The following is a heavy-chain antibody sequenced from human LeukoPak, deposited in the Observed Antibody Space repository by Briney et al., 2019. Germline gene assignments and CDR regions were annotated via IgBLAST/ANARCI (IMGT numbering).Heavy chain of an antibody. Sequence: SQTLSLTRAISGDSVSSNSAAWNWIRQSPSRGLEWLGRTYYRSKWYNDYAVSVKSRITINPDTSKNQFSLQLNSVTPEDTAVYYCARDTTIIRSDSSWPYYGMDVWGQGTTVTVSS. D-gene: IGHD6-13*01. V-gene: IGHV6-1*01. CDR1: GDSVSSNSAA. CDR3: ARDTTIIRSDSSWPYYGMDV. CDR2: TYYRSKWYN. J-gene: IGHJ6*02.